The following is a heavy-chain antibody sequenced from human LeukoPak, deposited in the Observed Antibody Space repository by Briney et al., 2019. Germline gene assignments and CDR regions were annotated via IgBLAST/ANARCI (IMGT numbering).Heavy chain of an antibody. D-gene: IGHD6-13*01. CDR3: ARDLGPAAGYYYYYGMDV. V-gene: IGHV1-2*02. J-gene: IGHJ6*02. Sequence: ASVKVSCKASGYTFTGYYMHWVRQAPGQGLEWMGWINPNSGGTNYAQKFQGRVTMTRDTSISTAYMELSRLRSDDTAVYYCARDLGPAAGYYYYYGMDVWGQGTTVTVSS. CDR1: GYTFTGYY. CDR2: INPNSGGT.